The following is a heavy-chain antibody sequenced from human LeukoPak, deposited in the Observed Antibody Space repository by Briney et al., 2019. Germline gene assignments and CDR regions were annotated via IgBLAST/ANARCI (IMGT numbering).Heavy chain of an antibody. D-gene: IGHD4-17*01. Sequence: SQTLSLTCTVSGGSISSGGYYWSWIRQHPGKGLEWIGYIYYSGSTYYNPSLKSRVTISVDTSKNQFPLKLSSVTAADTAVYYCARDYGRAYYYYGMDVWGQGTTVTVSS. CDR3: ARDYGRAYYYYGMDV. V-gene: IGHV4-31*03. J-gene: IGHJ6*02. CDR2: IYYSGST. CDR1: GGSISSGGYY.